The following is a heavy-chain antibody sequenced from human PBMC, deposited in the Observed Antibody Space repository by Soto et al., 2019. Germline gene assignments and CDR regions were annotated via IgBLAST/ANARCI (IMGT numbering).Heavy chain of an antibody. D-gene: IGHD1-26*01. J-gene: IGHJ6*02. Sequence: GASVKVSCEASGGTFSSYAISWVRQAPGQGLEWMGGIIPIFGTANYAQKFQGRVTITADESTSTAYMELSSLRSEDTAVYYCASLDSGSYSNYYYYGMDVWGQGTTVTVSS. CDR2: IIPIFGTA. V-gene: IGHV1-69*13. CDR3: ASLDSGSYSNYYYYGMDV. CDR1: GGTFSSYA.